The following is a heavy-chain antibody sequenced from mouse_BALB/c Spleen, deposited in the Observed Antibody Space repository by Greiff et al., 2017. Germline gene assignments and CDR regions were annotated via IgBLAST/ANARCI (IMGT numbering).Heavy chain of an antibody. CDR1: GDSITSGY. CDR3: ARRGYITGYDEDY. V-gene: IGHV3-8*02. CDR2: ISYSGST. J-gene: IGHJ4*01. Sequence: VQLQQSGPSLVKPSQTLSLTCSVTGDSITSGYWNWIRKFPGNKLEYMGYISYSGSTYYNPSLKSRISITRDTSKNQYYLQLNSVTTEDTATYYCARRGYITGYDEDYWGQGTSVTVSS. D-gene: IGHD1-3*01.